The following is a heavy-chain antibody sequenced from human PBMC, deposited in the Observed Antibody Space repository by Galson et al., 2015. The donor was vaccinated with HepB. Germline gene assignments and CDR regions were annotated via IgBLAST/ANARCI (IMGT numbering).Heavy chain of an antibody. D-gene: IGHD4-23*01. CDR2: IYSGGST. Sequence: SLRLSCAASGFTVSSNYMSWVRQAPGKGLEWVSVIYSGGSTYYADSVKGRFTISRDNSKNTLYLQMNSLRAEDTAVYYCARSYGGPYYFDYWGQGTLVTVSS. J-gene: IGHJ4*02. CDR3: ARSYGGPYYFDY. CDR1: GFTVSSNY. V-gene: IGHV3-66*01.